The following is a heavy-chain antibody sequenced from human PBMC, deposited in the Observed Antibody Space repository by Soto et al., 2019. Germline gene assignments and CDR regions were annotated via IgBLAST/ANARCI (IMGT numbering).Heavy chain of an antibody. Sequence: SETLSLTCAVSGDSITTYKWWTWVRQTPTKGLEWIGEIYDSGNTRYNPSLKSRVTISKDTSKNQLSLELNSVTVADTAVYYCATCQLGEYYYAMDIWGQGTTVTVSS. J-gene: IGHJ6*02. CDR2: IYDSGNT. V-gene: IGHV4-4*02. D-gene: IGHD7-27*01. CDR1: GDSITTYKW. CDR3: ATCQLGEYYYAMDI.